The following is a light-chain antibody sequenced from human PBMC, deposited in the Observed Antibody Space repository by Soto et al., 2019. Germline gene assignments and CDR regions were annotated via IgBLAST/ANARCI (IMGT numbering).Light chain of an antibody. V-gene: IGLV1-51*01. CDR1: TSNIGSYY. Sequence: QSVLTQPPSVSAAPGQKVTISCSGSTSNIGSYYVSWYQQLPGTAPKVLIYDNDKRPSGIPDRFSGSKSGTSATLGITGLQTGDEADYYCGTWDSSLSAGVFGGGTKLTVL. CDR2: DND. J-gene: IGLJ2*01. CDR3: GTWDSSLSAGV.